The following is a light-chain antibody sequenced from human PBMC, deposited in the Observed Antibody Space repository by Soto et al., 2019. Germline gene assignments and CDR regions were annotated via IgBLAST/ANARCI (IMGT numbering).Light chain of an antibody. CDR2: DVS. J-gene: IGLJ1*01. CDR3: CSYAGSYTFDV. Sequence: QSALTQPRSVSGSPGQSVTISGTGTSSDVGGYNYVSWYQQHPGKAPKLMIYDVSKRPSGVPDRFSGSKSGNTASLTISGLKAEDEADYYCCSYAGSYTFDVFGTGTKVTVL. V-gene: IGLV2-11*01. CDR1: SSDVGGYNY.